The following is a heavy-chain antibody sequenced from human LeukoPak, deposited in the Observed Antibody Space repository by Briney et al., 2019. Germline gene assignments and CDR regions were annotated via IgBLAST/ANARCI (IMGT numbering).Heavy chain of an antibody. Sequence: ASVKVSCKASGYTFTSYYMHWVRQAPGQGLEWMGIINPSGGSTSYAQKFQGRVTMTRDMSTSTVYMELSSLRSEDTAVYYCARDHHGAKEGDYFDYWGQGTLVTVSS. V-gene: IGHV1-46*01. D-gene: IGHD4-17*01. CDR3: ARDHHGAKEGDYFDY. CDR1: GYTFTSYY. J-gene: IGHJ4*02. CDR2: INPSGGST.